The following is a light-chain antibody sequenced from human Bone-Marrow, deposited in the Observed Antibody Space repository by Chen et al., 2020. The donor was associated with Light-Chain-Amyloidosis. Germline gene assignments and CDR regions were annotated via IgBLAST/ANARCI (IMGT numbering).Light chain of an antibody. V-gene: IGLV3-21*02. J-gene: IGLJ3*02. Sequence: SSVLTQPSSESVAPGQTATIACGGNNIGTTSVHWYQQTPGQAPLLVVYDDSDRPSGIPERLSGSNSGNTATLTISRVEAGDEADYYCQVWDRSSDRPVFGGGTKLTVL. CDR3: QVWDRSSDRPV. CDR1: NIGTTS. CDR2: DDS.